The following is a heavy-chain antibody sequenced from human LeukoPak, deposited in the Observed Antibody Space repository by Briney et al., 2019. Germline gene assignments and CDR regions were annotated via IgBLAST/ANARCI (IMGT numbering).Heavy chain of an antibody. V-gene: IGHV3-20*03. CDR2: INWSGGST. D-gene: IGHD2-2*01. CDR3: ARAPITSPFYFDY. Sequence: GGSLRLSYTASGFAFDEHGMSWVRQVPGKGLEWVSGINWSGGSTGYADPLRGRFTISRDNAKNSLYLQMDSLRAEDTALYYCARAPITSPFYFDYWGQGTLVTVSS. CDR1: GFAFDEHG. J-gene: IGHJ4*02.